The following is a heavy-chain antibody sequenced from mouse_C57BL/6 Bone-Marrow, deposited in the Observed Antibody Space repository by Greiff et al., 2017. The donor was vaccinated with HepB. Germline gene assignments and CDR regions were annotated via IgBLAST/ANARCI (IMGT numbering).Heavy chain of an antibody. V-gene: IGHV1-69*01. CDR2: IDTSDSYT. D-gene: IGHD2-2*01. CDR3: ARYDGYHH. Sequence: VKLQESGAELVMPGASVKLSCKASGYTFTSYWMYWVKQRPGQGLEWIGEIDTSDSYTNYNQKFKGKSTVTVDKSSSTAYMQLSSLTTEDSAVYYCARYDGYHHWGQGTSVTVSS. CDR1: GYTFTSYW. J-gene: IGHJ4*01.